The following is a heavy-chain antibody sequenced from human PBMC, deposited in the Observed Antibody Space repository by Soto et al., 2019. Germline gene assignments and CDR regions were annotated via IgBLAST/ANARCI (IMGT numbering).Heavy chain of an antibody. CDR3: AIIAVAGFTFDY. J-gene: IGHJ4*02. CDR2: IYYRGST. V-gene: IGHV4-59*08. D-gene: IGHD6-19*01. CDR1: GGSLSSYY. Sequence: SETLSLTCTVSGGSLSSYYWSWIRQPPGKGLEWIGYIYYRGSTNYNPSLKSRVTISVDTSKNQFSLKLSSVTAADTAVYYCAIIAVAGFTFDYWGLGALVTVSS.